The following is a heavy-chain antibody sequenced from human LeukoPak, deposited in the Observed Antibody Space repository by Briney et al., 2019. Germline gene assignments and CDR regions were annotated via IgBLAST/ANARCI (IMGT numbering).Heavy chain of an antibody. CDR2: IDSSSSYI. V-gene: IGHV3-21*01. CDR3: ARPGITGTMGYGAFDI. Sequence: PGGSLRLSCAASGFTFSSYSMNWVRQAPGKRLEWVSSIDSSSSYIYYADSVKGRFTISRDNAKNSLFLQMNSLRVEDTAVYYCARPGITGTMGYGAFDIWGQGTRVTVSS. CDR1: GFTFSSYS. J-gene: IGHJ3*02. D-gene: IGHD1-7*01.